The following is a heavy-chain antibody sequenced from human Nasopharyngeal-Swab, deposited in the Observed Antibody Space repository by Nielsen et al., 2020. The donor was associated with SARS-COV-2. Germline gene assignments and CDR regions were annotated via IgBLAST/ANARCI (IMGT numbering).Heavy chain of an antibody. CDR1: GGSISRYF. CDR2: ISYSGST. Sequence: SETLSLTCTVSGGSISRYFWSWIRQPPGKRLEWIGYISYSGSTNYNPSLKSRVSFSVDTPKNQFSLKLSSVTAADTAVYYCARHVGYCSTTSRSLPDSWGQGTLVTVSS. J-gene: IGHJ4*02. V-gene: IGHV4-59*08. CDR3: ARHVGYCSTTSRSLPDS. D-gene: IGHD2-2*01.